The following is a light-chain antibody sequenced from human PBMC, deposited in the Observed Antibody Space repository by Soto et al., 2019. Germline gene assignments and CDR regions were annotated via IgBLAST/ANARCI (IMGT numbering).Light chain of an antibody. V-gene: IGKV1-6*01. J-gene: IGKJ3*01. CDR2: AAS. CDR3: QKYKSDPYT. CDR1: QGIRND. Sequence: AIQMTQSPSSLSASVGDRVTITGRASQGIRNDLGWFQQTLGKAPKILMYAASSPQSGVPSRFRGSGSGTDFTLPITRLQPEDVETYYCQKYKSDPYTFGPGTKVDIK.